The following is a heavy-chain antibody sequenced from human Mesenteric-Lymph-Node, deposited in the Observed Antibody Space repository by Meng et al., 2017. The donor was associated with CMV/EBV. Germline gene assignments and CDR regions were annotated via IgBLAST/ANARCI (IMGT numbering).Heavy chain of an antibody. J-gene: IGHJ4*02. CDR1: GFTFSSYA. Sequence: LSLTCAASGFTFSSYAMSWVRQAPGKGLEWVSAISGSGSTTYYADSVKGRFTMSRDNSKNTLYLQMNSLRAEDTAIYYCAKDHDYGDYLFDYWGQGTLVTVSS. CDR3: AKDHDYGDYLFDY. V-gene: IGHV3-23*01. D-gene: IGHD4-17*01. CDR2: ISGSGSTT.